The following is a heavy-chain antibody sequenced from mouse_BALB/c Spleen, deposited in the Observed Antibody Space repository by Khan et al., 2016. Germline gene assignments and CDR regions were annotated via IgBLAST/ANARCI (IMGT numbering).Heavy chain of an antibody. CDR2: INPGSGGT. J-gene: IGHJ1*01. CDR1: GYAFTNYL. D-gene: IGHD2-14*01. Sequence: QVQLQQSEAELVRPGTSVKVSCKASGYAFTNYLIEWVKQRPGQGLEWIGVINPGSGGTNYNEKFKGKATLTADKSSSTAYMQLSSLTSDDSAVYFCARGYDWYFDVWGAGTTVTVSS. CDR3: ARGYDWYFDV. V-gene: IGHV1-54*01.